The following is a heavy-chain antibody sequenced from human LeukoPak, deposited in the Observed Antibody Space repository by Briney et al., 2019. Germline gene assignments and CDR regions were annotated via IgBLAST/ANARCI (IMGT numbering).Heavy chain of an antibody. CDR3: ARGLEVNWFDP. CDR2: IYYSGST. J-gene: IGHJ5*02. CDR1: GGSISSSSYY. V-gene: IGHV4-39*07. Sequence: PSETLSLTCTVSGGSISSSSYYWGWIRQPPGKGLEWIGSIYYSGSTYYNPSLKSRVTISVDTSKNQFSLKLSSVTAADTAVYYCARGLEVNWFDPWGQGTLVTVSS. D-gene: IGHD1-1*01.